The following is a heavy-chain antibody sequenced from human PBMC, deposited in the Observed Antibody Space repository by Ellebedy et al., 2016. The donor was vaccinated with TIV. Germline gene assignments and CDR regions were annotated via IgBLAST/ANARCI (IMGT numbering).Heavy chain of an antibody. J-gene: IGHJ6*02. Sequence: PGGSLRLSCAASGFTFSSYAMHWVRQAPGKGLEWVSGISWNSGSIGYADSVKGRFTISRDNAKNSLYLQMNSLRAEDTAVYYCARDDDDILTGRNAMDVWGQGTTVTVSS. CDR2: ISWNSGSI. V-gene: IGHV3-9*01. D-gene: IGHD3-9*01. CDR3: ARDDDDILTGRNAMDV. CDR1: GFTFSSYA.